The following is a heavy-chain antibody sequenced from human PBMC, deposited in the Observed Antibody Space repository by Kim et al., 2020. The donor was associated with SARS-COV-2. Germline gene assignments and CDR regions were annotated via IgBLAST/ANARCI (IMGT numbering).Heavy chain of an antibody. Sequence: GGSLRLSCAASGFTFSSYGMHWVRQAPGKGLEWVAVIWYDGSNKYYADSVKGRFTISRDNSKNTLYLQMNSLRAEDTAVYYCRVASFVGRGSKDDAFDIWGQGTMVTVSS. CDR1: GFTFSSYG. CDR3: RVASFVGRGSKDDAFDI. V-gene: IGHV3-33*01. CDR2: IWYDGSNK. D-gene: IGHD2-15*01. J-gene: IGHJ3*02.